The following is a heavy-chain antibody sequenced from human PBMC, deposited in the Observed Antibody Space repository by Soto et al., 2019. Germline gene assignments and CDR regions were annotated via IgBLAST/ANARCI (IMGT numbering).Heavy chain of an antibody. V-gene: IGHV3-23*01. Sequence: PGGSLRLSCTASGFTFNDYYMTWFRRAPGTGLEWVSTISSSGAFTYHADSVRGRLTISRDNSKNTVYLQMNSLRAEDTAVYYCVKHQVSLVRGISPFDYWGQGALVTVSS. D-gene: IGHD3-10*01. J-gene: IGHJ4*02. CDR2: ISSSGAFT. CDR3: VKHQVSLVRGISPFDY. CDR1: GFTFNDYY.